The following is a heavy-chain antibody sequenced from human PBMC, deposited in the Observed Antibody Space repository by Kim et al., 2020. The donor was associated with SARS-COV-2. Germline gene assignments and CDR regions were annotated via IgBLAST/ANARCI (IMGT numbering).Heavy chain of an antibody. J-gene: IGHJ4*02. Sequence: SRVTISVDTSKNQFSLKLSSVTAADTAVYYCARGSHYDFWSGYSGAYFDYWGQGTLVTVSS. CDR3: ARGSHYDFWSGYSGAYFDY. D-gene: IGHD3-3*01. V-gene: IGHV4-31*02.